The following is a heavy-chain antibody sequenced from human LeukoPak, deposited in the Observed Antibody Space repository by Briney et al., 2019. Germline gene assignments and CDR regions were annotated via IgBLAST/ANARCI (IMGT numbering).Heavy chain of an antibody. D-gene: IGHD6-13*01. CDR1: GFTVSSRY. Sequence: GGSLRLSCAASGFTVSSRYMSWVRQAPGQGLECVSVIHSGGTTYYADSLKGRFTISRDNSKNTLYLQMNSLRAEDTAVYYCARGAYSRYFDYWGQGTLLTVSS. V-gene: IGHV3-53*01. CDR3: ARGAYSRYFDY. J-gene: IGHJ4*02. CDR2: IHSGGTT.